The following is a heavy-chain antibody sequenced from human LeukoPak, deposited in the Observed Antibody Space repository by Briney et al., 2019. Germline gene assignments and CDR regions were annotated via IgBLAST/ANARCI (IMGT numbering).Heavy chain of an antibody. V-gene: IGHV1-69*04. J-gene: IGHJ4*02. CDR3: ARRAAAGRCFDY. CDR2: IIPILGIA. D-gene: IGHD6-13*01. CDR1: GGTFSSYA. Sequence: SVKVSCKASGGTFSSYAISWVRQAPGQGLEWMGRIIPILGIANHAQKFQGRVTITADKSTSTAYMELSSLRSEDTAVYYCARRAAAGRCFDYWGQGTLVTVSS.